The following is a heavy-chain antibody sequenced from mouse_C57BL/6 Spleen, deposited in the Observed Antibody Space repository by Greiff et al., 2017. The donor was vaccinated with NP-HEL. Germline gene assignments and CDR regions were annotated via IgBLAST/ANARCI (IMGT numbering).Heavy chain of an antibody. Sequence: VKLMESGAELVRPGASVTLSCKASGYTFTDYEMHWVKQTPVHGLEWIGAIDPETGGTAYNQKFKGKAILTADKSSSTAYMELRSLTSEDSAVYYCTRKGVGNAMDYWGQGTSVTVSS. CDR2: IDPETGGT. D-gene: IGHD4-1*01. CDR1: GYTFTDYE. V-gene: IGHV1-15*01. J-gene: IGHJ4*01. CDR3: TRKGVGNAMDY.